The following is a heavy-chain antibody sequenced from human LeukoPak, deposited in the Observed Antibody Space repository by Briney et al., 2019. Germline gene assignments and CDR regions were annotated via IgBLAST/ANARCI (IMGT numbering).Heavy chain of an antibody. CDR1: GFTFGDYA. Sequence: GGSLRLSCTASGFTFGDYAMSWFRQAPGTGLEWVSFIRSKPYGGTTAYAASVKGRFTISREDSKSIAYLQMNSLKTEDTAVYYCTRARDYGDENFDYWGQGTLVTVSS. CDR3: TRARDYGDENFDY. D-gene: IGHD4-17*01. V-gene: IGHV3-49*03. CDR2: IRSKPYGGTT. J-gene: IGHJ4*02.